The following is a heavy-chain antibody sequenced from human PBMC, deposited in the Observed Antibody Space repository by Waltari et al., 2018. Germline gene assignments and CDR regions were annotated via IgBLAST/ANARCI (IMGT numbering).Heavy chain of an antibody. J-gene: IGHJ4*02. D-gene: IGHD3-3*01. CDR1: GYSISSGYS. CDR2: SYHSGST. Sequence: PGLVKPSETLSPNSSLSGYSISSGYSWGGIRQPPGKGLERIGSSYHSGSTYYNPSLKSRVTMSIDTSRNQFSLKLTSVTAADTAVYYCARHGTRITMTSSFHYWGQGTLVTVSS. CDR3: ARHGTRITMTSSFHY. V-gene: IGHV4-38-2*01.